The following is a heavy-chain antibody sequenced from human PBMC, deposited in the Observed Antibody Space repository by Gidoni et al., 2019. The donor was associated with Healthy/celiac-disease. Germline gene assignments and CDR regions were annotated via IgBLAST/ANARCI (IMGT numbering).Heavy chain of an antibody. CDR3: TRVVVVAAARASHYWFDP. V-gene: IGHV1-2*02. CDR2: INPNSVGT. CDR1: GHTFTGHY. J-gene: IGHJ5*02. D-gene: IGHD2-15*01. Sequence: QVQLVPSGAEGKKPGASVKGSSKASGHTFTGHYMHWVRQAPGQGLEWRRWINPNSVGTNYAQKFQGRVTMTRDMSISTAYMKLSRLISDDTAVYYCTRVVVVAAARASHYWFDPWGQGTLVTVSS.